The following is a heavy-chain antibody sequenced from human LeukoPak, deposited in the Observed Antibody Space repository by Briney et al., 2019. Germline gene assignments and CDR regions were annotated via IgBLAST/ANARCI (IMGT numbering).Heavy chain of an antibody. Sequence: SQTLSLTCTVSGGSISSGSYYWSWIRQPAGKGLEWIGRIYTSGSTNYNPSLKSRVTISVDTSKNQFSLKLSSVTAADTALYYCAKDLVRGIYNYYTMDVWGQGTTVTVSS. CDR2: IYTSGST. CDR3: AKDLVRGIYNYYTMDV. CDR1: GGSISSGSYY. J-gene: IGHJ6*02. V-gene: IGHV4-61*02. D-gene: IGHD3-10*01.